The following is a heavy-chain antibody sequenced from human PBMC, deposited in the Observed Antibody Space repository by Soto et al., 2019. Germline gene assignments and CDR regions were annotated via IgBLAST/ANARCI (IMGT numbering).Heavy chain of an antibody. J-gene: IGHJ3*02. Sequence: SEAQSLTCTVSGGSISSSSYYWGWIRQPPGKGLEWIGSIYYSGSTYYNPSLKSRVTISVDTSKNQFSLKLSSVTAADTAVYYCARRKVRGVIIMGAFDIWGQGTMVTVSS. CDR1: GGSISSSSYY. CDR3: ARRKVRGVIIMGAFDI. CDR2: IYYSGST. D-gene: IGHD3-10*01. V-gene: IGHV4-39*01.